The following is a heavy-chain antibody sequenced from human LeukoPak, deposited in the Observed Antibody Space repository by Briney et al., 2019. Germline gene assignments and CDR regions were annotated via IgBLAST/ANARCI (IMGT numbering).Heavy chain of an antibody. J-gene: IGHJ4*02. CDR2: IYYSGST. CDR1: GGSISSSSYY. V-gene: IGHV4-39*01. D-gene: IGHD3-22*01. CDR3: ASGDYYDSSGYYETFDY. Sequence: SETLSLTCTVSGGSISSSSYYWGWIRQPPGKRLEWIGSIYYSGSTYYNPSLKSRVTISVDTSKNQFSLKLSSVTAADTAVYHCASGDYYDSSGYYETFDYWGQGTLVTVSS.